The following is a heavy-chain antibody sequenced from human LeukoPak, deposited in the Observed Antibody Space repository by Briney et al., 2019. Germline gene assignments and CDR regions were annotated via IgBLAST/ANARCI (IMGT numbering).Heavy chain of an antibody. CDR3: AKDSAPYSSGWYIYFDY. CDR1: GFTFSGYT. D-gene: IGHD6-19*01. Sequence: PGGSLRLSCAASGFTFSGYTMNWVRQAPGKGLEWVSSISGGTTYIYYAAPVKGRFTISRDNAKNSVYLQMNGLRAEDTAVYYCAKDSAPYSSGWYIYFDYWGQGTLVTVSS. V-gene: IGHV3-21*01. J-gene: IGHJ4*02. CDR2: ISGGTTYI.